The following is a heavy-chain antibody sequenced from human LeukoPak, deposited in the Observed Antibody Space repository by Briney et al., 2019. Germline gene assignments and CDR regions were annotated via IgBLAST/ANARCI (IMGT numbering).Heavy chain of an antibody. CDR2: ISGSGGST. Sequence: GGSLRLSCAASGFTFSSYAMSWVRQAPGKGLEWVSAISGSGGSTYYADSVKGRFTISRDNSKNTLYLQMNSLRAEDTAVYYCAKTPEKLWLTIAARRNFQHWGQGTLVTVSS. CDR1: GFTFSSYA. V-gene: IGHV3-23*01. D-gene: IGHD6-6*01. CDR3: AKTPEKLWLTIAARRNFQH. J-gene: IGHJ1*01.